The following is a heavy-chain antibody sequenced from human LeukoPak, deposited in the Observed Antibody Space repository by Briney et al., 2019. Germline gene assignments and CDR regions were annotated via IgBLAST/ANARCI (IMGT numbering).Heavy chain of an antibody. D-gene: IGHD1-26*01. Sequence: GGSLRLSCAASGFTFSSYEMNWVRQAPGKGLEWVSYISSSGSIIYYADSVKGRFTISRDNAKNSLYLQMNSLRAEDTAVYYCARDSGATTSFDYWGQGTLATVSS. V-gene: IGHV3-48*03. CDR1: GFTFSSYE. J-gene: IGHJ4*02. CDR3: ARDSGATTSFDY. CDR2: ISSSGSII.